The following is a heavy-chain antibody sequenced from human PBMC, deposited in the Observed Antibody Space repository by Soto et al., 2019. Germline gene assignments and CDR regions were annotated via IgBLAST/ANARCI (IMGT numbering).Heavy chain of an antibody. Sequence: EVQLVESGGGLVQPGGSLRLSCAASGFTSISYWMSWVRQVPGRGLAWVANINQDGSEKYYVDSVRGRFTISRDNAKNSLYLQMNSLSAEATAVYYCASGPNWNYGYWGQGTLVTVSS. D-gene: IGHD1-7*01. V-gene: IGHV3-7*01. CDR2: INQDGSEK. CDR3: ASGPNWNYGY. CDR1: GFTSISYW. J-gene: IGHJ4*02.